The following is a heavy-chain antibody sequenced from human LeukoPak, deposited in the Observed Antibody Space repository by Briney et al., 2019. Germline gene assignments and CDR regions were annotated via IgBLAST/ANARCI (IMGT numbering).Heavy chain of an antibody. CDR1: GFTFSRIW. Sequence: GGSLRLSCAASGFTFSRIWMSWVCQLPGKGLEWVANIKQDGSEKYYLDSVKGRFTISRDNAKNSLYLQMNSLRAEDTAVYFCATVGPGSAYYPGPNSPCDYWGQGTLVAVSS. CDR2: IKQDGSEK. D-gene: IGHD3-22*01. CDR3: ATVGPGSAYYPGPNSPCDY. V-gene: IGHV3-7*01. J-gene: IGHJ4*02.